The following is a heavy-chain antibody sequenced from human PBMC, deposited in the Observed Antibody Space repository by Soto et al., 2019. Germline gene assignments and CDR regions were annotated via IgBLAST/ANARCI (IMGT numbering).Heavy chain of an antibody. CDR1: GFTFSSYG. D-gene: IGHD5-18*01. Sequence: QEQLVESGGGVVQPGRSLRLSCAASGFTFSSYGMHWVRQAPGKGLEWVAVISYDGSNKYYVDSVKGRFTISRDNSKNTLYLQMNSMRAEDTAVYYRAKGSTSMTYVDYWGQGALVTVSA. CDR2: ISYDGSNK. V-gene: IGHV3-30*18. CDR3: AKGSTSMTYVDY. J-gene: IGHJ4*02.